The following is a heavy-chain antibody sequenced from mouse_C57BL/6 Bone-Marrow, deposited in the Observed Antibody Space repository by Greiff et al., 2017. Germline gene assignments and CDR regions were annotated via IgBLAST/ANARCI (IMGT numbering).Heavy chain of an antibody. D-gene: IGHD2-5*01. CDR3: ARDHYSNADFDY. V-gene: IGHV5-4*01. CDR2: ISDGGSYS. Sequence: EVHLVESGGGLVKPGGSLKLSCAASGFTFSSYAMSWVRQTPEKRLEWVATISDGGSYSYYPDNVKGRFTISRDNAKNNLYLQMSHLKSEDTAMYYCARDHYSNADFDYGGQGTTLTVSS. CDR1: GFTFSSYA. J-gene: IGHJ2*01.